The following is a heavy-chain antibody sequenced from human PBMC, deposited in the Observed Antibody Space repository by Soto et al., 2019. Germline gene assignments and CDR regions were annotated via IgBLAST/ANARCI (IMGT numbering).Heavy chain of an antibody. V-gene: IGHV2-5*02. CDR1: GFSLSTSGEG. J-gene: IGHJ4*02. D-gene: IGHD1-26*01. Sequence: SGPTLVNPTQTLTLTCTFSGFSLSTSGEGVGWIRQPPGKALEWLALIYWDDDKRYSPSLKSRLTITKDTSTNQVVLTMTKMDPVDTATYYFAHRQLVGLSESFDYWGQGTLVTVSS. CDR3: AHRQLVGLSESFDY. CDR2: IYWDDDK.